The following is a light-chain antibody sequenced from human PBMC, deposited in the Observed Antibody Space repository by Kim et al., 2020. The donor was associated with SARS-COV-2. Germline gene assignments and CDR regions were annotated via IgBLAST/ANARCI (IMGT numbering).Light chain of an antibody. CDR1: QSVSTF. Sequence: EIVLTQSPGTLSLSPGERATLSCRASQSVSTFLAWYQQKPGQAPRLLIYGASSRATGVPDRFSGSGSGTDFTDTISRLEPEDFAVYYCQQYGTSPHTFGGGTKVDIK. CDR3: QQYGTSPHT. CDR2: GAS. V-gene: IGKV3-20*01. J-gene: IGKJ4*01.